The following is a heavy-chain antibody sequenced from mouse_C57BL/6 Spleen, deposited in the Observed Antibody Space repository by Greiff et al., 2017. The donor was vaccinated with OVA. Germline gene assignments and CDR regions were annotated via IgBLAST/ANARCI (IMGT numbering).Heavy chain of an antibody. Sequence: VQLVESGAELVKPGASVKLSCKASGYTFTEYTIHWVKQRSGQGLEWIGWFYPGSGSIKYNEKFKDKATLTADKSSSTVYMELSRLTSEDSAVYFCARQAIYSGYFDYWGQGTTLTVSS. CDR1: GYTFTEYT. CDR3: ARQAIYSGYFDY. D-gene: IGHD2-1*01. V-gene: IGHV1-62-2*01. J-gene: IGHJ2*01. CDR2: FYPGSGSI.